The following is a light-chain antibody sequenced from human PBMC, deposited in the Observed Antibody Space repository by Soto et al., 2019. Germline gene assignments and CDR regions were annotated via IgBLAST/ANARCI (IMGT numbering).Light chain of an antibody. CDR1: QSISSY. V-gene: IGKV1-39*01. CDR3: QQYDSFSVT. Sequence: DIPMTQSPSSLSASVGDRVTITCRASQSISSYLNWYQEKPEKAPKLLIYAASSLQSGVPSMFSCSGAGTDFSLTISSRESEDFATYYFQQYDSFSVTFGQGTKVEIK. J-gene: IGKJ1*01. CDR2: AAS.